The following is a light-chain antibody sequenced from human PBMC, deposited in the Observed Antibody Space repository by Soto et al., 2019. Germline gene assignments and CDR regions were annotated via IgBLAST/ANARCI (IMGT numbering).Light chain of an antibody. CDR2: GAS. J-gene: IGKJ1*01. CDR3: QQYGSSPRT. V-gene: IGKV3-20*01. CDR1: QSVSSSY. Sequence: EIVLTQSPGTLSLSPGERATLSCRASQSVSSSYLAWYQQKHGQAPRLLIYGASSRATGIPDRFSGSGSGTDFTLTISRREPEDFAGYYCQQYGSSPRTFGQGTKVEIK.